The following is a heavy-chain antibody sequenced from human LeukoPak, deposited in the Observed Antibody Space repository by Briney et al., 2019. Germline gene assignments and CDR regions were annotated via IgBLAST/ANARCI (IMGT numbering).Heavy chain of an antibody. D-gene: IGHD3-10*01. J-gene: IGHJ4*02. CDR3: AKGKRVTMVRGVSYFDY. CDR1: GFTFSSYA. CDR2: ISGSGGST. Sequence: GGSLRLSCAASGFTFSSYAMSWVRQAPGKGLEWVSAISGSGGSTYYADSVKGRFTISRDNSKNTLYLQMNSLRAEDTAVYYCAKGKRVTMVRGVSYFDYWGRGTLVTVSS. V-gene: IGHV3-23*01.